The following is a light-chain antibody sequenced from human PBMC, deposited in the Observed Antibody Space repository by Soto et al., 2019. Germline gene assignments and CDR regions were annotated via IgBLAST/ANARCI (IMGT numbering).Light chain of an antibody. V-gene: IGKV1-5*01. CDR2: AAS. Sequence: DIQMTQSPSTLSASVGDTVTITCRASESIDNWLAWYQQKPGKAPKLLIFAASTLVRGVPSRFSGRGSGTEFTLTITGLQPDDFATYYCQQYNTYWTFGQGTKVDIK. J-gene: IGKJ1*01. CDR1: ESIDNW. CDR3: QQYNTYWT.